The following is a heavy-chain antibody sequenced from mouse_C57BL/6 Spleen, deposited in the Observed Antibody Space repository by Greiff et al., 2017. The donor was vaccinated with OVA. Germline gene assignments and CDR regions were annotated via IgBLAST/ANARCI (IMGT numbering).Heavy chain of an antibody. J-gene: IGHJ4*01. CDR3: ARKGTTVVATNSAMDY. Sequence: QVQLQQSGPGLVQPSQSLSITCTVSGFSLTSYGVHWVRQSPGKGLEWLGVIWSGGSTDYNAAFISRLSISKDNSKSQVFFKMNSLQADDTAIYYCARKGTTVVATNSAMDYWGQGTSVTVSS. D-gene: IGHD1-1*01. V-gene: IGHV2-2*01. CDR1: GFSLTSYG. CDR2: IWSGGST.